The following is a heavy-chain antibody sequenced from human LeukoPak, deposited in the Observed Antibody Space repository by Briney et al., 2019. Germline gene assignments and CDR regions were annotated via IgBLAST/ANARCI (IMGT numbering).Heavy chain of an antibody. J-gene: IGHJ4*02. Sequence: GGSLRLSCAASGFTFSSYAMSWVRQAPGKGLEWVSFISGSSDTIYYAESVKGRFTISRDNAKNSLYLQMSGLRAEDTAVYYCARCRDVYNYLTYWGQGTLVTVSS. V-gene: IGHV3-48*04. CDR3: ARCRDVYNYLTY. D-gene: IGHD5-24*01. CDR2: ISGSSDTI. CDR1: GFTFSSYA.